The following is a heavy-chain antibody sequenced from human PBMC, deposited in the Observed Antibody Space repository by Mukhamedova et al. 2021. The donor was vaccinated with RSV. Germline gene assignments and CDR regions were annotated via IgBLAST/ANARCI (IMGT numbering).Heavy chain of an antibody. V-gene: IGHV1-69*01. CDR3: ARASITIFGVVIRADAFDI. D-gene: IGHD3-3*01. Sequence: IPIFGTANYAQKFQGRVTITADESTSTAYMELSSLRSEDTAVYYCARASITIFGVVIRADAFDIWGQGTMVTVSS. J-gene: IGHJ3*02. CDR2: IPIFGTA.